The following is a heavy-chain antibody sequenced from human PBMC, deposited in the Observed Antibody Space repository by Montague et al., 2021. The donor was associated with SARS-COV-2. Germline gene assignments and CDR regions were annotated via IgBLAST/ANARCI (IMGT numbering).Heavy chain of an antibody. CDR1: GGSISSSTYY. CDR2: IYYSGST. Sequence: SETLSLTCTVSGGSISSSTYYWGWIRQPPGKGLEWIGNIYYSGSTYYNPSLKSRVTMSVDTAKNQFSLKLSSVTAAATAVFYCAREGARWGNQLVGAMDVWGQGTTVTVSS. J-gene: IGHJ6*02. D-gene: IGHD1-1*01. V-gene: IGHV4-39*07. CDR3: AREGARWGNQLVGAMDV.